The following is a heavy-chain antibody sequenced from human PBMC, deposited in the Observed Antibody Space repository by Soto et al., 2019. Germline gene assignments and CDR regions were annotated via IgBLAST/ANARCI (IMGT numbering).Heavy chain of an antibody. V-gene: IGHV4-34*01. CDR2: INHSGST. D-gene: IGHD2-8*02. J-gene: IGHJ4*02. CDR1: GGSFSGYY. Sequence: QVQLRQWGAGLLKPSETLSLTCAVHGGSFSGYYWTWLRQPPGTGLAWIGEINHSGSTNYNPSSKSRVTISVDTSKNQFSLRLTSVTAADTAVYYCARDKITGLFDYWGQGTLVTVSS. CDR3: ARDKITGLFDY.